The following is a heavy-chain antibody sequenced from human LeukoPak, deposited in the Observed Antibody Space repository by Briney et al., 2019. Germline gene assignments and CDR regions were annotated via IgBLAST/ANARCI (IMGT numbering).Heavy chain of an antibody. Sequence: PGGSLRLSCAASGFTVSSNYMSWVRQAPGKGLEWVSVIYSGGSTYYANSVKGRFTISRDNSKNTLYLQMNSLRAEDTAVYYCAGLAVAGYFDYWGQGTLVTVSS. D-gene: IGHD6-19*01. V-gene: IGHV3-53*01. CDR1: GFTVSSNY. J-gene: IGHJ4*02. CDR2: IYSGGST. CDR3: AGLAVAGYFDY.